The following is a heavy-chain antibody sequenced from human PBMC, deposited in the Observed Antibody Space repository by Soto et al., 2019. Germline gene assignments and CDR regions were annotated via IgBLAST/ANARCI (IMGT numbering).Heavy chain of an antibody. CDR1: GYTFTGYF. Sequence: ASVKVSCKASGYTFTGYFMHWVRQAPGQGLEWMGWINPNSGDTNYAQKFQGRVTMTRDTSINTASMDLSRLSSDDTAVYFCARLSIYYDSTGALDYWGKGTLVTVSS. V-gene: IGHV1-2*02. D-gene: IGHD3-22*01. CDR3: ARLSIYYDSTGALDY. J-gene: IGHJ4*02. CDR2: INPNSGDT.